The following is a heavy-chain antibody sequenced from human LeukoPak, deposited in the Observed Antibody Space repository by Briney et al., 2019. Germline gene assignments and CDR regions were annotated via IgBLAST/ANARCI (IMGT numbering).Heavy chain of an antibody. CDR3: ARIAGWYYYDSSGYRYSYYMDV. Sequence: SETLSLTCAVYGGSFSGYYWSWIRQPPGKGLEWIGEINHSGSTNYNPSLKSRVTISVDTSKNQFSLKLSSVTAADTAVYYCARIAGWYYYDSSGYRYSYYMDVWGKGTTVTVSS. D-gene: IGHD3-22*01. V-gene: IGHV4-34*01. CDR2: INHSGST. J-gene: IGHJ6*03. CDR1: GGSFSGYY.